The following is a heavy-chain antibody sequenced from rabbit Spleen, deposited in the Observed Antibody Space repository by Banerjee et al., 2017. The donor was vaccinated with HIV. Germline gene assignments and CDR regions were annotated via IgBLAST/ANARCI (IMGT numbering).Heavy chain of an antibody. V-gene: IGHV1S40*01. CDR3: ARGIVNYDAVDL. Sequence: QSLEESGGGLVQPEGSLTLTCTASGFSFSSSYYMCWVRQAPGKGLEWIACIYGGSSSNAYYASWVNGRFTISKTASTTVTMQMTSLTDADTATYFCARGIVNYDAVDLWGPGTLVTVS. J-gene: IGHJ4*01. D-gene: IGHD1-1*01. CDR1: GFSFSSSYY. CDR2: IYGGSSSNA.